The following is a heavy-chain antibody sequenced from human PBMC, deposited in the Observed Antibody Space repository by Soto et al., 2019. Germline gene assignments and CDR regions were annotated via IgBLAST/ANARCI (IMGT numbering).Heavy chain of an antibody. J-gene: IGHJ4*02. Sequence: QVQLVESGGGVVQPGRSLRLSCAASGFTFSSYGMHWVRQAPGKGLEWVGVMSYDGSNKYYAQSVKGRFTISRDNSKNTVYRNMNSLRAEDTAVYYCAKDPLLAVVAAPYFDYWGQGTLVTVSS. V-gene: IGHV3-30*18. D-gene: IGHD2-15*01. CDR2: MSYDGSNK. CDR3: AKDPLLAVVAAPYFDY. CDR1: GFTFSSYG.